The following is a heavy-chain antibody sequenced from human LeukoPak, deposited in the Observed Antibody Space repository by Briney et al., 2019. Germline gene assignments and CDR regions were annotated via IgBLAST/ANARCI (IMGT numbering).Heavy chain of an antibody. Sequence: PGGSLRLSCSASGFIFGDYAMSWFRQAPGKGLEWVGFIRSKGYGGTTEYAASVKGRFTISRDDSKSFAYLQMNSLKTEDTAVYYCTRGGRYCSGGSCYLNWFAPWGQGTLVTVSS. CDR1: GFIFGDYA. V-gene: IGHV3-49*03. CDR3: TRGGRYCSGGSCYLNWFAP. D-gene: IGHD2-15*01. J-gene: IGHJ5*02. CDR2: IRSKGYGGTT.